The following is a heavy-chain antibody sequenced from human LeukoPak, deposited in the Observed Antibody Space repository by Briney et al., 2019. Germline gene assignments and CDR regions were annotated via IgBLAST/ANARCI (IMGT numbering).Heavy chain of an antibody. CDR2: IYHSGST. J-gene: IGHJ5*02. V-gene: IGHV4-4*02. D-gene: IGHD6-13*01. CDR1: GGSISSSNW. Sequence: PSGTLSLTCAVSGGSISSSNWWSWVRQPPGKGLEWIGEIYHSGSTNYNPSLKSRVTISVDKSKNQFSLKLSSVTAADTAVYYCARDLYSSSWYWFDPWGQGTLVTVSS. CDR3: ARDLYSSSWYWFDP.